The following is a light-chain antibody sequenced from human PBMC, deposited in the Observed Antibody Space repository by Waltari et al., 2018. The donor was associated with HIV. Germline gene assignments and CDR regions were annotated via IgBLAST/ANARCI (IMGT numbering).Light chain of an antibody. Sequence: IVLTQSPGTLSLSPGERATLSCRARQSVDNSYLAWYQQRPGQAPRLLIYGASNRATGIPDRFSCSGSGTSFTLTINRLEPEDFAVYFCQQYGNSLTFGGGTKVEI. CDR3: QQYGNSLT. V-gene: IGKV3-20*01. J-gene: IGKJ4*01. CDR1: QSVDNSY. CDR2: GAS.